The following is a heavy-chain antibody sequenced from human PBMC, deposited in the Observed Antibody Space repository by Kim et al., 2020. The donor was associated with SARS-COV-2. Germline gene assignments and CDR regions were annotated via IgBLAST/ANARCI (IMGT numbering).Heavy chain of an antibody. V-gene: IGHV3-21*02. CDR3: AREVHSSERAGTFDV. J-gene: IGHJ3*01. Sequence: DPVKGRFSISRDNPNNVMFLQLDSLRTEDTAVYYCAREVHSSERAGTFDVWGQGTLVTVSS. D-gene: IGHD3-22*01.